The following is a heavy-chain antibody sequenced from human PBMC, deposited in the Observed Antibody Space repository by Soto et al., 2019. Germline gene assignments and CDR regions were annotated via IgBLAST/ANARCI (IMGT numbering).Heavy chain of an antibody. D-gene: IGHD2-21*01. CDR2: IYYSGST. V-gene: IGHV4-59*01. CDR3: ARVWRGLLYLDV. CDR1: GGSISSYY. J-gene: IGHJ6*03. Sequence: PSETLSLTCTVSGGSISSYYWSWIRQPPGKGLEWIGYIYYSGSTNYNPSLKSRVTISVDTSKNQFSLKLSSVTAADTAVYYCARVWRGLLYLDVWGKGTTVTVAS.